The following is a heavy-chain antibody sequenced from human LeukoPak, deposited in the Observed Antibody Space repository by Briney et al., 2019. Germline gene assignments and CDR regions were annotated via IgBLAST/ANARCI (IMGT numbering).Heavy chain of an antibody. Sequence: PGGSLRVSCAASGFTFSNYWMGWVRQAPGKGLEWVANIKRDGSEKYYVDSVKGRFGISRDNAKNSLYLQMNSLRAEDTAMYYCARVPGDSGYFDYWGQGILVTVSS. D-gene: IGHD3-22*01. CDR2: IKRDGSEK. CDR1: GFTFSNYW. J-gene: IGHJ4*02. V-gene: IGHV3-7*03. CDR3: ARVPGDSGYFDY.